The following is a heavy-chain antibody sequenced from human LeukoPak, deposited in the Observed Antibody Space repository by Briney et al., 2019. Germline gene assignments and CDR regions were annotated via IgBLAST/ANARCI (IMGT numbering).Heavy chain of an antibody. CDR3: AKEFGDYSPPY. D-gene: IGHD3-10*01. J-gene: IGHJ4*02. CDR1: GFTFRSYS. Sequence: GSLRLSCAASGFTFRSYSMNWVRQAPGKGLEWVSTISGGGGTIYYADAVKGRFTITRDNSKTTLSLQMSSLRAEDTAVYYCAKEFGDYSPPYWGQGTLVTVSS. V-gene: IGHV3-23*01. CDR2: ISGGGGTI.